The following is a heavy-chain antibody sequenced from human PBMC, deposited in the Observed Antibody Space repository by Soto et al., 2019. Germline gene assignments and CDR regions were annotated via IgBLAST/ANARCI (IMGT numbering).Heavy chain of an antibody. CDR3: ARGRGIGFSSTWNIYWYYNMDV. D-gene: IGHD6-13*01. V-gene: IGHV1-69*01. CDR1: GGTFSDYA. CDR2: IIPMFPTT. Sequence: QVQLVQSGAEVRKSGSSVKVSCKAAGGTFSDYALSWVRQAPGQGLEWMGGIIPMFPTTNYAQKFQGRVTITADDSATTAHMELSSLKSEDTAVYYCARGRGIGFSSTWNIYWYYNMDVWGQGTTVTVSS. J-gene: IGHJ6*02.